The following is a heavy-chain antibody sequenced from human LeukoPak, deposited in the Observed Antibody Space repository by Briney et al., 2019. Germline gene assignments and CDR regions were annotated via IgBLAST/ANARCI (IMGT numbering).Heavy chain of an antibody. Sequence: GGSLRLSCAASGFTFSSYWMHWVRQAPGKGLVWVSRINSDGSSTSYADSVKGRFTISRDNAKNTLYLQMNSLRAEDTAVYYCARDLRDGYNWPYYYYYGMDVWGQGTTVTVSS. J-gene: IGHJ6*02. V-gene: IGHV3-74*01. D-gene: IGHD5-24*01. CDR1: GFTFSSYW. CDR3: ARDLRDGYNWPYYYYYGMDV. CDR2: INSDGSST.